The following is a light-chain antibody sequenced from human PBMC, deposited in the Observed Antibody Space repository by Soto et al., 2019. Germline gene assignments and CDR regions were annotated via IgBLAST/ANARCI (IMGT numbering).Light chain of an antibody. CDR1: QSLLSSDGDTF. J-gene: IGKJ1*01. CDR3: MQGTHWPPWT. V-gene: IGKV2-30*01. CDR2: KVS. Sequence: DVVMTQSPLSLPVTLGQPASISCRSSQSLLSSDGDTFLNWFHRRPGQSPRRLIYKVSNRDSGVPDRFSGSGSGTNFTLTISRVEAEDVAVYYCMQGTHWPPWTFGQGTKVEIK.